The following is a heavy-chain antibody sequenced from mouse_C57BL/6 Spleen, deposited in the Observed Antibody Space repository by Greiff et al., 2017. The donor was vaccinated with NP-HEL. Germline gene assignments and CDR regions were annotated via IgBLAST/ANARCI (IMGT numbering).Heavy chain of an antibody. CDR2: IDPSDSET. D-gene: IGHD2-2*01. CDR3: ARRGYDVPWFAY. Sequence: VQLQQPGAELVRPGSSVKLSCKASGYTFTSYWMHWVKQRPIQGLEWIGNIDPSDSETHYNQKFKDKATLTVDKSSSTAYMQLSSLTSEDSAVYYCARRGYDVPWFAYWGQGTLVTVSA. J-gene: IGHJ3*01. CDR1: GYTFTSYW. V-gene: IGHV1-52*01.